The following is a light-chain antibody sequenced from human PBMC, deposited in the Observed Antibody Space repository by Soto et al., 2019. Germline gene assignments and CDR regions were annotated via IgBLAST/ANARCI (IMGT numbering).Light chain of an antibody. CDR3: QKYNSALRT. CDR1: QGISNY. CDR2: AAS. Sequence: DIQMTQSPSSLSASVGDRVTITCRASQGISNYLAWYQQKPGKVPKLLIYAASTLQSGVPSRFSGSGSGTDFILTISSLQPKDGATYYGQKYNSALRTFGQGTKVEIK. J-gene: IGKJ1*01. V-gene: IGKV1-27*01.